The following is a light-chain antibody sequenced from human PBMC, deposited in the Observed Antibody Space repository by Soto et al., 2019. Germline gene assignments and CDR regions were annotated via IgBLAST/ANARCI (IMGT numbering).Light chain of an antibody. CDR2: QAS. CDR1: QSISSW. J-gene: IGKJ3*01. V-gene: IGKV1-5*03. CDR3: QQGNSFPFT. Sequence: DIQLTQSPSTLSSSVGDRVTITCRASQSISSWLAWYQQKPGKAPKLLIYQASSLESGVPSRFSGSGYGTEFTLTISSLQPEDFATYYCQQGNSFPFTFGPGTKVDIK.